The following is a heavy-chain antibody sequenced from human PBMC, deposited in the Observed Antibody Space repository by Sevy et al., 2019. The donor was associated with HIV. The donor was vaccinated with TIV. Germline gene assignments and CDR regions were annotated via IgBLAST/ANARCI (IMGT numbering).Heavy chain of an antibody. CDR3: AKDRVRNYDSSGVSGFDP. D-gene: IGHD3-22*01. V-gene: IGHV3-23*01. J-gene: IGHJ5*02. CDR1: GFTFSSYA. Sequence: GGSLRLSCAASGFTFSSYAMSWVRQAPGKGLEWVSAISGSGGSTYYADSVKGRFTISRDNSKNTRYLQMNSLRAEDTAVYYCAKDRVRNYDSSGVSGFDPWGQGTLVTVSS. CDR2: ISGSGGST.